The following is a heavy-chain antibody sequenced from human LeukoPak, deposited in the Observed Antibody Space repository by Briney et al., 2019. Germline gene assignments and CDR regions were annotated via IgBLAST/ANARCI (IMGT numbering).Heavy chain of an antibody. Sequence: ASVKVSCKASGGTFSSYTINWVRQATGQGLEWMGWMNPNSVSTGYAQKFQAKVTMTRNTSISTAYMELSSLRSEDTAVYYCARGRGGHYYGSGTFDLWGQGTLVTVSS. V-gene: IGHV1-8*02. J-gene: IGHJ5*02. CDR1: GGTFSSYT. CDR2: MNPNSVST. D-gene: IGHD3-10*01. CDR3: ARGRGGHYYGSGTFDL.